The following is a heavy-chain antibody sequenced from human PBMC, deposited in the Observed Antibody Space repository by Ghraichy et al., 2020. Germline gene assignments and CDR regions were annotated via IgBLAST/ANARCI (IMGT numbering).Heavy chain of an antibody. CDR3: ARDNADYGDYKPFDP. Sequence: ASVKVSCKASGYTFTGYYMHWVRQAPGQGLEWMGWINPNSGGTNYAQKFQGRVTMTRDTSISTAYMELSRLRSDDTAVYYCARDNADYGDYKPFDPWGQGTLVTVSS. J-gene: IGHJ5*02. CDR1: GYTFTGYY. D-gene: IGHD4-17*01. CDR2: INPNSGGT. V-gene: IGHV1-2*02.